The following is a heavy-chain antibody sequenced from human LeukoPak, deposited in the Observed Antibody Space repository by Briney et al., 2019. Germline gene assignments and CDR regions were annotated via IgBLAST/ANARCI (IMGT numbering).Heavy chain of an antibody. CDR1: GFTFSSYG. CDR2: ISYNGSNK. V-gene: IGHV3-30*19. J-gene: IGHJ4*02. Sequence: GRSLRPSCAASGFTFSSYGMHWVRQAPGKGLEWVAIISYNGSNKYYADSVKGRFTISRDNFKNTLSLQMRSLRAEDTAVYYCARDKIAYSSGPFDYWGQGTLVTVSS. CDR3: ARDKIAYSSGPFDY. D-gene: IGHD6-19*01.